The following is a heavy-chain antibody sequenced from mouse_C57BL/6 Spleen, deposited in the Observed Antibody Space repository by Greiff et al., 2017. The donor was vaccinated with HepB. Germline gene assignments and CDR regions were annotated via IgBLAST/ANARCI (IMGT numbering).Heavy chain of an antibody. J-gene: IGHJ4*01. CDR3: TRVMRPYYGSSNYAMDY. CDR2: ISSGGDYI. CDR1: GFTFSSYA. V-gene: IGHV5-9-1*02. Sequence: EVQGVESGEGLVKPGGSLKLSCAASGFTFSSYAMSWVRQTPEKRLEWVAYISSGGDYIYYADTVKGRFTISRDNARNTLYLKMSSLKSEDTAMYYCTRVMRPYYGSSNYAMDYWGQGTSVTVSS. D-gene: IGHD1-1*01.